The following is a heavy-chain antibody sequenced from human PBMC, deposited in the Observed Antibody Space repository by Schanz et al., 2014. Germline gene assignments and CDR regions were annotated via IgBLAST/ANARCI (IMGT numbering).Heavy chain of an antibody. J-gene: IGHJ5*02. CDR2: ISYDGSNK. Sequence: QVQLVESGGGVVQPGRSLRLSCAASGFTFSSYAMHWVRQAPGKGLEWVAVISYDGSNKYYAASVKGRFTISRDNSKNTLLLQMNSRRAEDMAVYYCGRRGYATSAGRDNWIDPWGQGILVTVSS. CDR3: GRRGYATSAGRDNWIDP. D-gene: IGHD1-26*01. V-gene: IGHV3-30*04. CDR1: GFTFSSYA.